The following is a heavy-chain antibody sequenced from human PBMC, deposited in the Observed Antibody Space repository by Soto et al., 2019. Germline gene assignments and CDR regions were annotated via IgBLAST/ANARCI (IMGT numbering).Heavy chain of an antibody. CDR3: ASGHCFSSSCSYLDL. V-gene: IGHV4-34*01. CDR2: INHSGST. D-gene: IGHD2-2*01. J-gene: IGHJ2*01. Sequence: SETLSLTCAVYGGSFSGYYWSWIRQPPGKGLEWIGEINHSGSTNYNPSLKSRVTISVDTSKNQFSLKLSSVTAADTAMYYCASGHCFSSSCSYLDLWGRGTLVTVSS. CDR1: GGSFSGYY.